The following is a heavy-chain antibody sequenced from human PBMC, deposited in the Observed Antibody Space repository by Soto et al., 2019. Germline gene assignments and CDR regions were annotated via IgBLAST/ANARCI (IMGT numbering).Heavy chain of an antibody. Sequence: EVQLLESGGGLVQPGGSLRLSCAASGSTFRTHAMSWVRQAPGKGLEWVSVISGSGGTTYYAASVKGRFTISRDNSKNTLYLQMDSLSPEDAAVYYCATDISFSSEVWDDWGQGTLVTVSS. V-gene: IGHV3-23*01. CDR1: GSTFRTHA. CDR3: ATDISFSSEVWDD. J-gene: IGHJ4*02. CDR2: ISGSGGTT. D-gene: IGHD3-16*01.